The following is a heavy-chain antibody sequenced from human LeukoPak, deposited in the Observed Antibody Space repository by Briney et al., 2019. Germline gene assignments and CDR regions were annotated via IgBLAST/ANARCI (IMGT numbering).Heavy chain of an antibody. V-gene: IGHV3-23*01. D-gene: IGHD3-22*01. J-gene: IGHJ4*02. CDR2: ISDSGST. Sequence: GGTLRLSCAASGFTFSRYGMSWVRQAPGKGLEWVSTISDSGSTYYADSVKGRFTISRDNAKNSLYLQMNSLRAEDTAVYYCARGQIELYYYDSSGYYSPFDYWGQGTLVTVSS. CDR3: ARGQIELYYYDSSGYYSPFDY. CDR1: GFTFSRYG.